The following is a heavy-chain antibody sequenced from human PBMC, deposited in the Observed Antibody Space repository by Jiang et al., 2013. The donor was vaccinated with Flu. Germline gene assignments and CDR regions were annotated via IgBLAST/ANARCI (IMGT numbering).Heavy chain of an antibody. V-gene: IGHV1-69*02. J-gene: IGHJ4*02. D-gene: IGHD2-21*02. CDR3: ARRSILWSVTAIPEVYFDY. CDR2: IIPYPWYS. Sequence: RQAPGQGLEWMGRIIPYPWYSKLRTEVQGRVTITADKSTSTAYMELSSLRSEDTAVYYCARRSILWSVTAIPEVYFDYWGQGTLVTVSS.